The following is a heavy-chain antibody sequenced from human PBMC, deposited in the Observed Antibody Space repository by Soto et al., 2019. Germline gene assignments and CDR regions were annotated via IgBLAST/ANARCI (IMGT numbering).Heavy chain of an antibody. CDR2: ISVSGDAT. CDR3: FPWGFPSQFAY. J-gene: IGHJ4*02. V-gene: IGHV3-23*01. D-gene: IGHD7-27*01. CDR1: GFSFRYYA. Sequence: GGSLRLSCAASGFSFRYYAMSWVRHAPGKGLEWVSSISVSGDATYYDDAVKGRFTISRDNSQNTLYLQINSLRAEDTAVYYCFPWGFPSQFAYWGPGTLVTVSS.